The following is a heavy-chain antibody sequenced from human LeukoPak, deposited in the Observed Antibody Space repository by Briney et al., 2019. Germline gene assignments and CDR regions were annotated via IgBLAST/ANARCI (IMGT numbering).Heavy chain of an antibody. CDR1: GGSISSGSYY. V-gene: IGHV4-61*02. J-gene: IGHJ4*02. Sequence: PSQTLSLTCTVSGGSISSGSYYWSWIRQPAGKGLEWIGRIYTSGSTNYNPSLKSRVTISVDTSKNQFSLKLSSVTAADTAVYYCARDVLGYCSSTSCYRHFDYWGQGTLVTVSS. CDR2: IYTSGST. D-gene: IGHD2-2*02. CDR3: ARDVLGYCSSTSCYRHFDY.